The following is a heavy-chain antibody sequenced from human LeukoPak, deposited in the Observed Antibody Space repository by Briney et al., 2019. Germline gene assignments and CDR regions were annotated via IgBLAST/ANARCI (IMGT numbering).Heavy chain of an antibody. J-gene: IGHJ4*02. Sequence: GGSLRLSCAASGFTFDDYAMHWVRQAPGKGLEWVSGISWNSGSIGYADSVKGRFTISRDNAKNSLYLQMNSLRAEDTALYYCAKSSNYYGSGSYSPFDYWGQGTLVTVSS. D-gene: IGHD3-10*01. CDR1: GFTFDDYA. CDR2: ISWNSGSI. CDR3: AKSSNYYGSGSYSPFDY. V-gene: IGHV3-9*01.